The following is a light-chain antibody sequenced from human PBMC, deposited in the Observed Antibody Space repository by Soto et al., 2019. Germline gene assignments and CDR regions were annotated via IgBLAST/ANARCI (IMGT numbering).Light chain of an antibody. J-gene: IGLJ1*01. V-gene: IGLV2-14*01. CDR3: SSYTRDTALV. CDR2: EVS. Sequence: QSALTQPASVSGSPGQSITISCTGTSSDVGTYNYVSWYQHHPGKAPKLIIYEVSNRPSGVSNRFSGSKSGSTASLTISGLQAEDGADYHCSSYTRDTALVFGTGTKVTVL. CDR1: SSDVGTYNY.